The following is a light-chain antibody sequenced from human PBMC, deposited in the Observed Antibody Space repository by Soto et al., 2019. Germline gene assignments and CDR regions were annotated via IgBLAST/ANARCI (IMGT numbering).Light chain of an antibody. V-gene: IGKV1-27*01. CDR3: QKYYGAPFT. CDR1: RGIVTY. CDR2: GAS. J-gene: IGKJ3*01. Sequence: DIQMTQSPSSLSASVGDRVTITCRASRGIVTYLAWYQQKSGIPPKLLIYGASTLQSGVPSRFSGSGSGTDFTLTISSLQPEDVATYYCQKYYGAPFTFGPGPKVD.